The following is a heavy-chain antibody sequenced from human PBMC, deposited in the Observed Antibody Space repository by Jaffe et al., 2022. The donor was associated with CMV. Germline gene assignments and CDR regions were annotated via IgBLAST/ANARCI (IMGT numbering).Heavy chain of an antibody. CDR3: ASKHRDVAAAGSDEYYYYYYMDV. V-gene: IGHV3-66*01. CDR1: GFTVSSNY. J-gene: IGHJ6*03. D-gene: IGHD6-13*01. CDR2: IYSGGST. Sequence: EVQLVESGGGLVQPGGSLRLSCAASGFTVSSNYMSWVRQAPGKGLEWVSVIYSGGSTYYADSVKGRFTISRDNSKNTLYLQMNSLRAEDTAVYYCASKHRDVAAAGSDEYYYYYYMDVWGKGTTVTVSS.